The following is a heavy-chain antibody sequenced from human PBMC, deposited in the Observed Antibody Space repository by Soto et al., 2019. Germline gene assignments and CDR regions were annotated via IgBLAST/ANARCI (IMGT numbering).Heavy chain of an antibody. Sequence: GESLKISCKVSGYTVTNYWISWVRQMHGKGLEWMGRIDPSDSYLNYSPSFQGHVTISAGKSTNTAYLHFSSLKASDTAVYYCARHRGFGSRSYIDHWGQGTLVTVSS. CDR1: GYTVTNYW. CDR3: ARHRGFGSRSYIDH. CDR2: IDPSDSYL. V-gene: IGHV5-10-1*01. D-gene: IGHD3-10*01. J-gene: IGHJ5*02.